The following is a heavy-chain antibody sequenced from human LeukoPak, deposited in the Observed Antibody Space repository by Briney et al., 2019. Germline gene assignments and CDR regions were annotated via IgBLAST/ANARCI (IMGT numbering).Heavy chain of an antibody. CDR2: INHSGST. Sequence: SETLSLTCAVYGGSFSGYYWSWIRQPPGKGLEWIGEINHSGSTNYNPSLKSRVTISSDTSKTQFTLKLTSVTAADTAVYYCARSPSGYRFDSWGQGTLVTVSS. CDR1: GGSFSGYY. CDR3: ARSPSGYRFDS. V-gene: IGHV4-34*01. J-gene: IGHJ4*02. D-gene: IGHD3-22*01.